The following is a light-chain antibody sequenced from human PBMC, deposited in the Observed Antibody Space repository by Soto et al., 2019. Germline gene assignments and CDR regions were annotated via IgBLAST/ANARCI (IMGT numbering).Light chain of an antibody. CDR3: QQYDSFPWT. CDR2: DAS. V-gene: IGKV1-5*01. Sequence: DIQMTQSPSTLSASVGGRVTITCRASQSISSWLAWYQQKKGKPPKVMIYDASGLDSGVPSRFSGSGYGTEFNLTISGLQTEDFATFYCQQYDSFPWTFGQGTKVDIK. J-gene: IGKJ1*01. CDR1: QSISSW.